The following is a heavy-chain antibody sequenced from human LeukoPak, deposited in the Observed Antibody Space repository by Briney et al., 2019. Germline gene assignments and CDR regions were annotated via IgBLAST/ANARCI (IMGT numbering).Heavy chain of an antibody. CDR2: IFYTGST. CDR1: AGSISNNNYY. J-gene: IGHJ4*02. CDR3: ARNMDYYGSGRD. D-gene: IGHD3-10*01. Sequence: SETLSLTCTVSAGSISNNNYYWGWIRQPPGKGLEWIGSIFYTGSTFRNPSLKSRVTISVDTSKNQFSLKLSSVTAADTTVYYCARNMDYYGSGRDWSQGTLVTVSS. V-gene: IGHV4-39*07.